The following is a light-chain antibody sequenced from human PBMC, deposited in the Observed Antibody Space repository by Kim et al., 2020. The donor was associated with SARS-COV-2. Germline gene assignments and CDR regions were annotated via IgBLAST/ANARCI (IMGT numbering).Light chain of an antibody. J-gene: IGLJ3*02. Sequence: SSELTQDPAVSVALGQTVRITCQGDSLRSYYASWYQQKPGQAPVLVIYGKNKRPSGIPHRFSGSSSGNTASLTITGAQAEDEADYYYSSRHSSGNHWVFGGGTKLTVL. CDR2: GKN. CDR3: SSRHSSGNHWV. V-gene: IGLV3-19*01. CDR1: SLRSYY.